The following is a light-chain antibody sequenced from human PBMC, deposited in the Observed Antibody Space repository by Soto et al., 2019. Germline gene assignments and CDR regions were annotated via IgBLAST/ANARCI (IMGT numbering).Light chain of an antibody. CDR3: QHYNRWPLT. CDR2: GAS. CDR1: QSVSSK. V-gene: IGKV3D-15*01. Sequence: ETVMTQSPATLSVSPGERATLSCRASQSVSSKLAWYQQKPGQAPRLLIYGASTRATGIPARFSGSGSGTDFTLTISSLQSEDFGVYYCQHYNRWPLTFGGGTKVDIK. J-gene: IGKJ4*01.